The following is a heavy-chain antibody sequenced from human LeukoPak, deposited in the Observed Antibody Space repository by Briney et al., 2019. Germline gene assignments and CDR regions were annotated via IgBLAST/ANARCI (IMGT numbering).Heavy chain of an antibody. CDR2: ISAYNGNT. CDR1: GYTFTSYG. D-gene: IGHD2-2*01. Sequence: APVKVSCKASGYTFTSYGISWVRQAPGQGLEWMGWISAYNGNTNYAQKLQGRVTMTTDTSTSTAYMELRSLRSDDTAVYYCARDYIPAGIYYYGMDVWGQGTTVTVSS. V-gene: IGHV1-18*01. J-gene: IGHJ6*02. CDR3: ARDYIPAGIYYYGMDV.